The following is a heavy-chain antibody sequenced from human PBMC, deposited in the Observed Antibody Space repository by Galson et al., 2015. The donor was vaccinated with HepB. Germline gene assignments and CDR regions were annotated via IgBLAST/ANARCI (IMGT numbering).Heavy chain of an antibody. V-gene: IGHV3-23*01. CDR1: GFTFSSYA. CDR2: ISGSGGST. J-gene: IGHJ1*01. D-gene: IGHD4-23*01. Sequence: SLRLSCAASGFTFSSYAMSWVRQAPGKGLEWVSAISGSGGSTYYADSVKGRFTISRDNSKNTLYLQMNSLRAEDTAVYYCANPKPYLRWPNLFQHWGQGTLVTVSS. CDR3: ANPKPYLRWPNLFQH.